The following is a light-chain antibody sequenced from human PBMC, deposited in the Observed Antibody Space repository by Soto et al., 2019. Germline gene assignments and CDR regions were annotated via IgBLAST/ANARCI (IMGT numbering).Light chain of an antibody. CDR1: QSITSNY. V-gene: IGKV3-20*01. J-gene: IGKJ5*01. CDR3: QPYGSLIT. CDR2: DAS. Sequence: GLTHSPGRLCFSPGERATLSFRASQSITSNYLAWYQQKPDQAPRLLIYDASRRATGIPDRFSGSGSGADFILSISGLEPEDFAVYYCQPYGSLITSGQGTRLEIK.